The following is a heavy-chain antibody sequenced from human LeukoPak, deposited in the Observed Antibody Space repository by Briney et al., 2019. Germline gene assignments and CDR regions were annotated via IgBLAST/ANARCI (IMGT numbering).Heavy chain of an antibody. D-gene: IGHD2-8*01. CDR2: IYYSGNT. Sequence: SETLSLTCTVSGDSLRSSSYYWGWARQPPGKGLEWIGSIYYSGNTYYNPSLKSRVTISVDTSKNQFSLKLSSVTAADTAVYYWARRNGVDRHLFDYWGQGTLVTVSS. CDR3: ARRNGVDRHLFDY. CDR1: GDSLRSSSYY. V-gene: IGHV4-39*01. J-gene: IGHJ4*02.